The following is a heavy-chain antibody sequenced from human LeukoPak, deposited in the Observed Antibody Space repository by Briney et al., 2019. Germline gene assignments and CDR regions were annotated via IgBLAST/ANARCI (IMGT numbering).Heavy chain of an antibody. V-gene: IGHV3-23*01. Sequence: GGSLRLSCEASGFTLGSHAMYWVRQAPGKGLEWVAGIFGSGGSPHYADSVKGRFTISRDNSRNTVYLQINSLRADDTAVYYCGKTTVGYSSGQKPAWPVDYWGQGTMVTVSS. J-gene: IGHJ4*02. CDR2: IFGSGGSP. CDR1: GFTLGSHA. D-gene: IGHD5-18*01. CDR3: GKTTVGYSSGQKPAWPVDY.